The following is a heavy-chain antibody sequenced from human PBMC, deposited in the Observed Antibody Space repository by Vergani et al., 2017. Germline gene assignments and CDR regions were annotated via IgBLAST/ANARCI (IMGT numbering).Heavy chain of an antibody. Sequence: QVQLVESGGGVVQPGRSLRLSCAASGFTFSSYAMHWVRQAPGKGLEWVAVISYDGSNKYYADSVKGRFTISRDNSKNTLYLQMNSLRAEDTAVYYCARATRFLERSPLYYYMDVWGKGTTVTVSS. J-gene: IGHJ6*03. CDR1: GFTFSSYA. CDR3: ARATRFLERSPLYYYMDV. D-gene: IGHD3-3*01. V-gene: IGHV3-30-3*01. CDR2: ISYDGSNK.